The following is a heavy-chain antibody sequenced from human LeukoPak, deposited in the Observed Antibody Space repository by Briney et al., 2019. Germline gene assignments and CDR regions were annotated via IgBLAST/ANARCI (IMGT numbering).Heavy chain of an antibody. V-gene: IGHV1-69*04. J-gene: IGHJ6*02. CDR1: GGTFSTSA. CDR2: IIPVLNIT. D-gene: IGHD5-18*01. Sequence: SVQVSCKTSGGTFSTSAITWVRQAPGQGLEWMGRIIPVLNITTYAQRFQGRVTITADTSTSTVYMELSSLRSEETAVYYCARDQGLTAPPPYGLDVWGQGNTGFVSS. CDR3: ARDQGLTAPPPYGLDV.